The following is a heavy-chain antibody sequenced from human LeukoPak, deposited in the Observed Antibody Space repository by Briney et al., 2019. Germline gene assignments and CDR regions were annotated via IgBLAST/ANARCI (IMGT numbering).Heavy chain of an antibody. CDR1: GFTFSSYW. CDR3: ARAPRDYGDYGADY. V-gene: IGHV3-74*01. J-gene: IGHJ4*02. Sequence: PGGSLRLSCAASGFTFSSYWMHWVRHAPGKGLVWVSRINSDGSSTSYADSVKGRFTISRDNAKNTLYLQMNSLRAEDTAVYYCARAPRDYGDYGADYWGQGTLVTVSS. CDR2: INSDGSST. D-gene: IGHD4-17*01.